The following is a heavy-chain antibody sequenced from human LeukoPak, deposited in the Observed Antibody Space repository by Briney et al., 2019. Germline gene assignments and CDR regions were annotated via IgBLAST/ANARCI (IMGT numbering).Heavy chain of an antibody. CDR2: ISSSSSYI. Sequence: GGSLRLSCAASGFTFSSYNMNWVRQAPGRGLEWVSSISSSSSYIYYADSVKGRFTISRDNAKNSLYLQMNSLKAEDTAVYYCARMRLLGYYYDSSGCFDYWGQGTLATVSS. V-gene: IGHV3-21*01. CDR1: GFTFSSYN. D-gene: IGHD3-22*01. J-gene: IGHJ4*02. CDR3: ARMRLLGYYYDSSGCFDY.